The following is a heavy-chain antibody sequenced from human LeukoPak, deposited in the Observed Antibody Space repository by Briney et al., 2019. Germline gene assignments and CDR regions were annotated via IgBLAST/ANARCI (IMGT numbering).Heavy chain of an antibody. CDR3: ARPVSSSWYYFDY. CDR2: IYYSGST. Sequence: PSETLSLTCTVSGGSISSYYWSWIRQPPGKGLEWIGSIYYSGSTYYNPSLKSRITISVDTSKNQFSLKLSSVTAADTAVYYCARPVSSSWYYFDYWGQGTLVTVSS. J-gene: IGHJ4*02. V-gene: IGHV4-59*05. CDR1: GGSISSYY. D-gene: IGHD6-13*01.